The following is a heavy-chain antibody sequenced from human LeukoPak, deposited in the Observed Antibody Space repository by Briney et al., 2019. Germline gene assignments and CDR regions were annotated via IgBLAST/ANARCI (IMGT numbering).Heavy chain of an antibody. CDR2: ISGSGGTT. CDR1: GISFSTHA. D-gene: IGHD3-3*02. V-gene: IGHV3-23*01. CDR3: AKDENHFWSGYYSNYFDP. J-gene: IGHJ5*02. Sequence: GGSLRLSCAASGISFSTHAMTWVRQAPGKGLEWVSGISGSGGTTNYADSVKGWFTISRDNSKNTLYLQMNSLRAEDTAVYYCAKDENHFWSGYYSNYFDPWGQGTLVTVSS.